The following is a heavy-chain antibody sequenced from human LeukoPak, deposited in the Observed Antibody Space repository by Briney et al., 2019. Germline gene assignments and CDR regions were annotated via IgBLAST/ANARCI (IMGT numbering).Heavy chain of an antibody. D-gene: IGHD7-27*01. Sequence: PGRSLRLSCAASGFTFSSYGMHWVRQAPGKGLEWVAVISYDGSNKYYADSVKGRFTISRDNSKNTLYLQMNSLRAEDTAVYYCARGYLGIDYWGQRTLVTVSS. J-gene: IGHJ4*02. CDR2: ISYDGSNK. V-gene: IGHV3-30*03. CDR1: GFTFSSYG. CDR3: ARGYLGIDY.